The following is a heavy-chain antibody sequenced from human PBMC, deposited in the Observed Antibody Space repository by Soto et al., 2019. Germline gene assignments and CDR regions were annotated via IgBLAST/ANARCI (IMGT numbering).Heavy chain of an antibody. J-gene: IGHJ4*02. CDR2: IYPGDSDT. Sequence: PGESLKISCKASGYSFTNYWIGWVRQMPGKGLEWMGIIYPGDSDTRYSPSFQGQVIISTDKSVNTAYLQWSSLKASDTAFYYCARHLHDYLDHWGQGTLVTVSS. CDR1: GYSFTNYW. V-gene: IGHV5-51*01. CDR3: ARHLHDYLDH.